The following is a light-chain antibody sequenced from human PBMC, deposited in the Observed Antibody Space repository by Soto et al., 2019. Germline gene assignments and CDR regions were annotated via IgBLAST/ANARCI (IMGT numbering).Light chain of an antibody. Sequence: DIVMTQSPDSLAVSLGERATINCKSSQSVLYSSNNKNYLAWYQQKPGQPPNLLIYWASTRESGVPDRFSGSGSGTEFTLTISSLQSEDFAVYYCQQYNNWPVFGQGTKVDIK. V-gene: IGKV4-1*01. CDR2: WAS. CDR1: QSVLYSSNNKNY. CDR3: QQYNNWPV. J-gene: IGKJ1*01.